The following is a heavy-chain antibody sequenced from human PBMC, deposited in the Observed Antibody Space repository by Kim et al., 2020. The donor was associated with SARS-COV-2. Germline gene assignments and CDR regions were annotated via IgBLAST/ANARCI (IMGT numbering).Heavy chain of an antibody. V-gene: IGHV3-23*01. CDR3: AKRGRGHNGDD. J-gene: IGHJ4*02. D-gene: IGHD5-12*01. CDR2: INAAGSDT. CDR1: GFTFSSYA. Sequence: GGSLRLSCAASGFTFSSYAMSWVRQAPGKGLEWVSAINAAGSDTYYADSVKGRFTISRDNSRSTLYLQMNSLRVEDTALYYCAKRGRGHNGDDWGQG.